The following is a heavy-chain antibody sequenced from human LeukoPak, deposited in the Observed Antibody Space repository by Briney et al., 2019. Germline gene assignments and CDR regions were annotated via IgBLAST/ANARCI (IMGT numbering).Heavy chain of an antibody. Sequence: ASVKVSCKASGYTFTSYGISWVRQAPGQGLEWMGWISAYNGNTNYAQKLQGRVTMTTDTSTSTAYMELRSLRSDDTAVYYRARDRAAADSFDYWGQGTLVTVSS. CDR2: ISAYNGNT. CDR1: GYTFTSYG. CDR3: ARDRAAADSFDY. D-gene: IGHD6-13*01. J-gene: IGHJ4*02. V-gene: IGHV1-18*01.